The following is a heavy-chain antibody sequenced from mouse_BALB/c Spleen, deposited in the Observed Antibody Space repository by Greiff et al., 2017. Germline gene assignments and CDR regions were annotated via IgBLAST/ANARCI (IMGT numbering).Heavy chain of an antibody. V-gene: IGHV5-12-2*01. CDR3: ARQYYGSSPYYAMDY. CDR1: GFTFSSYT. Sequence: EVQRVESGGGLVQPGGSLKLSCAASGFTFSSYTMSWVRQTPEKRLEWVAYISNGGGSTYYPDTVKGRFTISRDNAKNTLYLQMSSLKSEDTAMYYCARQYYGSSPYYAMDYWGQGTSVTVSS. J-gene: IGHJ4*01. CDR2: ISNGGGST. D-gene: IGHD1-1*01.